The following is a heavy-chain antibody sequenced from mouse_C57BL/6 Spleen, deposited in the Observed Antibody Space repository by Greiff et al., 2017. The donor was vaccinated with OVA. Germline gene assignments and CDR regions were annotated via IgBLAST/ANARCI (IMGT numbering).Heavy chain of an antibody. CDR1: GYTFTSYW. CDR3: ASSSYDAMDY. V-gene: IGHV1-69*01. CDR2: IDPSDSYT. J-gene: IGHJ4*01. Sequence: VQLQQPGAELVMPGASVKLSCKASGYTFTSYWMHWVKQRPGQGLEWIGEIDPSDSYTNYNQKFKGKSTLTVDKSSSTAYMQLSSLTSEDSAVYYCASSSYDAMDYWGQGPSVTVSS. D-gene: IGHD1-1*01.